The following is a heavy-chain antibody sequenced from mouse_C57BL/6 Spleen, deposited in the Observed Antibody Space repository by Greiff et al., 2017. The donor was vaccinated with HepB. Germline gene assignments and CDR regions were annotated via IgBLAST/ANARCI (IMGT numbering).Heavy chain of an antibody. J-gene: IGHJ2*01. CDR1: GYTFTDYY. CDR2: INPNNGGT. D-gene: IGHD1-1*01. Sequence: VQLQQSGPELVKPGASVKISCKASGYTFTDYYMNWVKQSHGKSLEWIGDINPNNGGTSYNQKFKGKATLTVDKSSSTAYMELRSLTSEDSAVYYCARFGDYYGSSYRLFDYWGQGTTLTVSS. CDR3: ARFGDYYGSSYRLFDY. V-gene: IGHV1-26*01.